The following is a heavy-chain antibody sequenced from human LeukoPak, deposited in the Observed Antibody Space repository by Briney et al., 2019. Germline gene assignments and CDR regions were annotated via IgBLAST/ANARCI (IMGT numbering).Heavy chain of an antibody. J-gene: IGHJ4*02. CDR2: IYYSGST. CDR1: GGSVSSYS. CDR3: ARVGRSYSSSQGGCDY. Sequence: SETLSLTCTVSGGSVSSYSWTWLRQPPGKGLEWIGYIYYSGSTNYNPSLKSRVTISVDTSKNQFSLKLSSVTAADTAVYYCARVGRSYSSSQGGCDYWGQGTLVTVSS. D-gene: IGHD6-13*01. V-gene: IGHV4-59*02.